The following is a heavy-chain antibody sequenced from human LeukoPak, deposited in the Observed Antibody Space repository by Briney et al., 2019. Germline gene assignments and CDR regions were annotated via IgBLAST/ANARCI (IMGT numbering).Heavy chain of an antibody. J-gene: IGHJ6*02. V-gene: IGHV3-7*01. Sequence: PGGSLRLSCAASGFTFSSYWMSWVRQAPGKGLEWVANIKQDGSEKYYVDSVKGRFTISRDNAKNSLYLQMNSLRAKDTAVYYCAREEHYDFWSGYYYYYGMDVWGQGTTVTVSS. CDR2: IKQDGSEK. CDR1: GFTFSSYW. CDR3: AREEHYDFWSGYYYYYGMDV. D-gene: IGHD3-3*01.